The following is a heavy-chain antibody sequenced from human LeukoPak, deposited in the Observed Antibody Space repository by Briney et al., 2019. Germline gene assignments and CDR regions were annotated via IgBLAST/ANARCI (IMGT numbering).Heavy chain of an antibody. CDR1: GFTFSSYG. V-gene: IGHV3-30*03. J-gene: IGHJ6*02. CDR3: ARDLSGSYYVSYYYYGMDV. Sequence: GGSLRLSCVASGFTFSSYGIHWVRQAPGKGLEWVAVISYDGRNKFYGDSVKGRFTISRDNAKNTLYLQMNSLRAEDTAVYYCARDLSGSYYVSYYYYGMDVWGQGTTVTVSS. D-gene: IGHD1-26*01. CDR2: ISYDGRNK.